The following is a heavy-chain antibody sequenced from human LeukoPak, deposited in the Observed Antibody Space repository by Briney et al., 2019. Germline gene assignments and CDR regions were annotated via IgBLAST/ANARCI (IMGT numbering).Heavy chain of an antibody. V-gene: IGHV1-2*02. J-gene: IGHJ4*02. CDR1: GYTFTGYY. Sequence: ASVKVSCKASGYTFTGYYMHWVRQAPGQGLEWMGWINPNSGGTNYAQKFQGRVTMTRDTSISTAYMELSRLRSDDTAVYYCASSRLRYFDWLLPLDYWGQGTLVTVSS. CDR3: ASSRLRYFDWLLPLDY. CDR2: INPNSGGT. D-gene: IGHD3-9*01.